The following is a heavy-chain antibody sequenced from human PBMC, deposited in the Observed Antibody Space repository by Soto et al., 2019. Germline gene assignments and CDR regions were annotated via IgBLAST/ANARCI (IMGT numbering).Heavy chain of an antibody. Sequence: SETLSLTCAVSGGSSSSYYWSWIRQPPGKGLEWIGYIYYSGSTNYNPSLKSRVTISVDTSKNQFSLKLSSVTAADTAVYYCARGSLGELSSRTYYYYGMDVWGQGTTVTVSS. J-gene: IGHJ6*02. D-gene: IGHD3-16*02. CDR2: IYYSGST. CDR3: ARGSLGELSSRTYYYYGMDV. CDR1: GGSSSSYY. V-gene: IGHV4-59*01.